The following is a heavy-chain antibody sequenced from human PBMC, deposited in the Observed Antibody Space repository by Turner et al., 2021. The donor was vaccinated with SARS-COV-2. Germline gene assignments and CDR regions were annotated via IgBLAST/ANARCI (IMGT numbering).Heavy chain of an antibody. D-gene: IGHD4-4*01. Sequence: QLQLQESGPGLVKTSETLSLTCTVSGGSIISSSYSWGWIRPPPGKGLGWIGSILHTGSTHYNPSLKSRVTISVDTSKNQFSRKLSSVAAADTAVDYCAGHGNPDYTTRIDYWGQGTLVTVSS. CDR3: AGHGNPDYTTRIDY. V-gene: IGHV4-39*01. J-gene: IGHJ4*02. CDR1: GGSIISSSYS. CDR2: ILHTGST.